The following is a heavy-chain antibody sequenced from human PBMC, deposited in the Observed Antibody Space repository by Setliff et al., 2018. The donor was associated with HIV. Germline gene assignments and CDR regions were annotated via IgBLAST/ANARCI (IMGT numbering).Heavy chain of an antibody. CDR1: GYSISSSSYY. CDR3: GRLSDTAMASFDS. Sequence: SETLSLTCTVSGYSISSSSYYWDWIRQPPGKGLEWIGSIYYSGSTYYNPSLKSRVTISVDTSKNQFSLKLSSVTAADTAVYYCGRLSDTAMASFDSWGQGTMVTVSS. V-gene: IGHV4-39*07. D-gene: IGHD5-18*01. CDR2: IYYSGST. J-gene: IGHJ4*02.